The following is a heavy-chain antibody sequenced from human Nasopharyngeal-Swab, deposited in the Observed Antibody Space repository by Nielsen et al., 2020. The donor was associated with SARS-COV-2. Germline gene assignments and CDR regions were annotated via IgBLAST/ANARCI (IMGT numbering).Heavy chain of an antibody. CDR3: ARVFSSGYYPNFDY. CDR2: ISSSSSDI. V-gene: IGHV3-21*01. CDR1: GFRDYS. Sequence: GESLKISCVDSGFRDYSMNWVRQAPGKGLEWVSSISSSSSDIYYADSVKGRFTISRDSAKNSLYLQMNNLRAEDTAVYYCARVFSSGYYPNFDYWGQGTLVTVSS. D-gene: IGHD3-22*01. J-gene: IGHJ4*02.